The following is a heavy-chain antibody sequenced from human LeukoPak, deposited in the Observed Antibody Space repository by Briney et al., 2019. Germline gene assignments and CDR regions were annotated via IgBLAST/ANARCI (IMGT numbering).Heavy chain of an antibody. CDR1: GYNFTTYW. V-gene: IGHV5-51*01. Sequence: GESLKISCKDSGYNFTTYWIGWVRQMPGKGLEWMGIIYPGDSDTIYNPSFQGQVTISADKSISTAYLQWSSLKASDTAMYYCARRESGSYDPLDYWGQGTLVTVSS. CDR2: IYPGDSDT. CDR3: ARRESGSYDPLDY. J-gene: IGHJ4*02. D-gene: IGHD1-26*01.